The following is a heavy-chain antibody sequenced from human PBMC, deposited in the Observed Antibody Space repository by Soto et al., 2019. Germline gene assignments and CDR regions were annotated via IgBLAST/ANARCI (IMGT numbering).Heavy chain of an antibody. CDR3: ARGVSYSSSWYGWNYSDY. J-gene: IGHJ4*02. CDR2: INHSGST. D-gene: IGHD6-13*01. CDR1: GGSFSGYY. Sequence: SETLSLTCAVYGGSFSGYYWSWIRQPPGKGLEWIGEINHSGSTNYNPSLKSRVTISVDTSKNQFSLKLSSVTAADTAVYYCARGVSYSSSWYGWNYSDYWGQGTLVTVSS. V-gene: IGHV4-34*01.